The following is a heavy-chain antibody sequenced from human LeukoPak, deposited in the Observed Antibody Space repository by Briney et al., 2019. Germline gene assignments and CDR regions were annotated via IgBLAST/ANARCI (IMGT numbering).Heavy chain of an antibody. V-gene: IGHV3-23*01. CDR2: ISGSGGST. Sequence: GGSLRLSCEVSGFTVSSNYMTWVRQAPGKGLEWVSAISGSGGSTYYADSVKGRFTISRDNSKNTLYLQMNSLRAEDTAVYYCANLRGGYLFDYWGQGTLVTVSS. J-gene: IGHJ4*02. CDR1: GFTVSSNY. D-gene: IGHD1-1*01. CDR3: ANLRGGYLFDY.